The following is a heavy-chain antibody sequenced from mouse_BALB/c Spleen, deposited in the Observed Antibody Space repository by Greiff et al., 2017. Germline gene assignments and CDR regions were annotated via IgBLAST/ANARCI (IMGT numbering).Heavy chain of an antibody. V-gene: IGHV1S81*02. CDR1: GYTFTSYW. J-gene: IGHJ4*01. Sequence: VQLQQPGAELVKPGASVKLSCKASGYTFTSYWMHWVKQRPGQGLEWIGEINPSNGRTNYNEKFKSKATLTVDKSSRTAYMQLSSLTSEDSAVYYCARSGLRDAMDYWGQGTSVTVSS. D-gene: IGHD2-4*01. CDR2: INPSNGRT. CDR3: ARSGLRDAMDY.